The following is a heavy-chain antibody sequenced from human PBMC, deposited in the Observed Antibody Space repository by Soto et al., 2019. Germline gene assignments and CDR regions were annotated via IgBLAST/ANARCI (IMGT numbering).Heavy chain of an antibody. CDR3: ATEGVRGMGY. CDR2: MNPNGSNT. CDR1: GYTFTSYD. J-gene: IGHJ4*03. Sequence: QVQLVQSGAEVKKPGASVKVSCKASGYTFTSYDINWVRQATGQGLERRGWMNPNGSNTSYAQKSQPRATMSTNTPISTAYMERSSLRSEDSAVYYCATEGVRGMGYWGQGTKVAVSS. V-gene: IGHV1-8*01. D-gene: IGHD3-16*01.